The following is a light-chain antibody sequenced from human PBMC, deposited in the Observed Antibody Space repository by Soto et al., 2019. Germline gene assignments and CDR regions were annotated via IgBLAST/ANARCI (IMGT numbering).Light chain of an antibody. Sequence: EIVLKQFPGTLSLNPGERATLSCRASHFINSRYLAWYQQKPGQAPRLLMYDASTRATGIPDRFSGGGSGTDFTLTISRLEPEDFAVYYCQQYGSSPRTFGQGTKVDIK. V-gene: IGKV3-20*01. CDR1: HFINSRY. CDR3: QQYGSSPRT. CDR2: DAS. J-gene: IGKJ1*01.